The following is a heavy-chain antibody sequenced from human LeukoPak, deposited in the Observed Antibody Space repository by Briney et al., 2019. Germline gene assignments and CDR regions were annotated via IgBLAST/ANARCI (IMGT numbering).Heavy chain of an antibody. J-gene: IGHJ5*02. V-gene: IGHV6-1*01. CDR1: GDSVSSNSVT. Sequence: SQTPSLTCAISGDSVSSNSVTWNWIRQSPSRGLEWLGRTYYRSTWYNDYAVSVRGRITVNPDTSKNQFSLHLNSVTPEDTAVYYCARRLTQYDCFDPWGQGILVAVSS. CDR2: TYYRSTWYN. CDR3: ARRLTQYDCFDP. D-gene: IGHD2-2*01.